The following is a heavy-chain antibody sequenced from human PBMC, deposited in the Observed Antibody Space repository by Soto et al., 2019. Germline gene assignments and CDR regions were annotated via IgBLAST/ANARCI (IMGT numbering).Heavy chain of an antibody. J-gene: IGHJ4*02. CDR2: ISAYNGNT. V-gene: IGHV1-18*01. CDR1: GYTFTSYG. D-gene: IGHD6-19*01. CDR3: VRDLAVGLVDY. Sequence: QVQLVQSGAEVKKPGASVKVSCKASGYTFTSYGISWVRQAPGQGLEWMGWISAYNGNTKYAQKLQGRVTMTTATSTSTAYMAVRRLRSDDTAVYYCVRDLAVGLVDYWGQGTLVTVSS.